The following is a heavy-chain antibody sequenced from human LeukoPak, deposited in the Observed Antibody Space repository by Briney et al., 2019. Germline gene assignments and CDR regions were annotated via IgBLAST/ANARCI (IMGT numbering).Heavy chain of an antibody. J-gene: IGHJ3*02. V-gene: IGHV1-2*06. CDR2: INPNSGGT. Sequence: ASVKVSCKASGYTFTGYYMHWVRQAPGQGLEWMGRINPNSGGTNYAQKFQGRVTMTRDTSISTAYMELSRLRSDDTAVYYCARDRWFGYYDRSGPSKGAFDIWGQGTMVTVSS. CDR1: GYTFTGYY. CDR3: ARDRWFGYYDRSGPSKGAFDI. D-gene: IGHD3-22*01.